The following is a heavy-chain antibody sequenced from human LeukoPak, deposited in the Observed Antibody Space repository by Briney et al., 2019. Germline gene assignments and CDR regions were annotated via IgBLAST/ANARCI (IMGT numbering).Heavy chain of an antibody. J-gene: IGHJ6*03. Sequence: SEALSLTCTVSGGSISSHYWSWIRQPPGKGLEWIGYIYYSGSTNYNPSLKSRVTISVDTSKNQVSLKLSSVTAADTAVYYCARAISSSWYYYYYYMDVWGKGTTVTVSS. CDR1: GGSISSHY. CDR3: ARAISSSWYYYYYYMDV. V-gene: IGHV4-59*11. CDR2: IYYSGST. D-gene: IGHD6-13*01.